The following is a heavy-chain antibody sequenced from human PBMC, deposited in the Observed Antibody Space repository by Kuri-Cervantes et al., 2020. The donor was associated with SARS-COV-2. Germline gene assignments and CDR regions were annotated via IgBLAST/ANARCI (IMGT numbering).Heavy chain of an antibody. V-gene: IGHV3-15*01. D-gene: IGHD6-13*01. CDR2: IKSKTDGGTT. Sequence: GESLKISCAASGFTFSNAWMSWVRQAPGKGLEWVGRIKSKTDGGTTDHAAPVKVRFTISRDVSKKTLYLQMNSLKTEDTAVYYCTTVHEQQVAYYYYYGTDVWGQGTTVTVSS. CDR3: TTVHEQQVAYYYYYGTDV. CDR1: GFTFSNAW. J-gene: IGHJ6*02.